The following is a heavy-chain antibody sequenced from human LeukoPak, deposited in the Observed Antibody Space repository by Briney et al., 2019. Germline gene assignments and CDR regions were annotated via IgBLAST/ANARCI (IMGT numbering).Heavy chain of an antibody. CDR2: IDISGSNT. CDR1: GFTFSSHA. J-gene: IGHJ4*02. V-gene: IGHV3-23*05. Sequence: PGGSLRLSCAASGFTFSSHAMSWVRQALGKGLEWVSSIDISGSNTYYADSVKGRFTISRDNSKNTVYLHMNSLRPDDTAVYYCAKEIRPNDYWGQGTLVTVSS. D-gene: IGHD4-17*01. CDR3: AKEIRPNDY.